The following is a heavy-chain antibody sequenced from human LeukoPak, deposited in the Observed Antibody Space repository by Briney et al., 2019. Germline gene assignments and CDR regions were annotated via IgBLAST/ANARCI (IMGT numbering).Heavy chain of an antibody. J-gene: IGHJ4*02. Sequence: SETLSLTCTVSGGSISSGDYYWSWIRQPPGKGLEWIGYIYYSGSTNYNPSLKSRVTISVDTSKNQFSLKLSSVTAADTAVYYCASEWIDSSSSSGYFDYWGQGTLVTVSS. V-gene: IGHV4-61*08. CDR3: ASEWIDSSSSSGYFDY. D-gene: IGHD6-13*01. CDR2: IYYSGST. CDR1: GGSISSGDYY.